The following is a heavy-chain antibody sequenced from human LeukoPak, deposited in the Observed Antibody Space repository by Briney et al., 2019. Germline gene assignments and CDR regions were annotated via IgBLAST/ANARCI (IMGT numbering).Heavy chain of an antibody. D-gene: IGHD2-8*01. CDR3: ARDGTALYAAYYFDY. CDR2: INPNSGGT. J-gene: IGHJ4*02. Sequence: GASVKVSCKASGYTFTGYYMHWVRQAPGQGLEWMGWINPNSGGTNYAQKFQGRVTMTRDTSISTAYMELSRLRSDDTAVYYCARDGTALYAAYYFDYWGQGTLVTVSS. V-gene: IGHV1-2*02. CDR1: GYTFTGYY.